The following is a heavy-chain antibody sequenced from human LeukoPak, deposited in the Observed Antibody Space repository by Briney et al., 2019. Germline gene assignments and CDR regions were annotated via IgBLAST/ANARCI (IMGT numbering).Heavy chain of an antibody. CDR1: GGTFSSYA. J-gene: IGHJ5*02. Sequence: SVKVSCKASGGTFSSYAISWVRQAPGQGLEWMGGIIPIFGTANYAQKFQGRVTITTYESTSTAYMELSSLRSEDTAVYYCARAGRWLRKLKSGDWFDPWGQGTLVTVSS. CDR3: ARAGRWLRKLKSGDWFDP. V-gene: IGHV1-69*05. D-gene: IGHD5-24*01. CDR2: IIPIFGTA.